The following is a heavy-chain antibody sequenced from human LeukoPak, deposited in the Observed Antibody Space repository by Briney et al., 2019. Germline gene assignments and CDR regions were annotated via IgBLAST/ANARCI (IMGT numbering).Heavy chain of an antibody. J-gene: IGHJ4*02. CDR3: ARDPHYGSGSYGYFDY. D-gene: IGHD3-10*01. CDR2: IKQDGSEK. Sequence: GGSLRLSCAASGFTFSSYWMSWVRQAPGKGLEWVANIKQDGSEKYYVDSVKGRFTISRDNAKNSLYLQMNRLRAEDTAVYYCARDPHYGSGSYGYFDYWGQGTLVTVSS. CDR1: GFTFSSYW. V-gene: IGHV3-7*01.